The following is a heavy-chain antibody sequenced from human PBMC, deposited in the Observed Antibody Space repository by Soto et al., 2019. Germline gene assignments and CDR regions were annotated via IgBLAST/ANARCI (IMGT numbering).Heavy chain of an antibody. V-gene: IGHV1-18*01. CDR1: GYIFDTYG. J-gene: IGHJ4*02. CDR3: ARMGTCSSRRRYSRPLAF. Sequence: QVHLLQSGAEVKKPGASVKVSCKASGYIFDTYGISWVRQAPGQGLEWLGWITPNNGDTNYAQKVQGRFTVTTDTSTSTAHMQLRNLRSDATAMHYCARMGTCSSRRRYSRPLAFWCPGTLVSVSS. D-gene: IGHD2-2*01. CDR2: ITPNNGDT.